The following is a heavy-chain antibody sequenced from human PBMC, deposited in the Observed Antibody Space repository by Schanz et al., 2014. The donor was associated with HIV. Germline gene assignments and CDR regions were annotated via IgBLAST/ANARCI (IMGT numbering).Heavy chain of an antibody. CDR3: VGHGSSSS. V-gene: IGHV3-23*04. J-gene: IGHJ5*02. CDR2: IRGGAGGT. Sequence: EQLVESGGGVVQPGTSLRLSCAASGFTFNSYAMNALSWVRQAPGRGLEWVSDIRGGAGGTYYADSVKGRFTISRDNSKSTLYLQMNRLRAEDTAVYYCVGHGSSSSWGLGTLVTVSS. D-gene: IGHD6-6*01. CDR1: GFTFNSYA.